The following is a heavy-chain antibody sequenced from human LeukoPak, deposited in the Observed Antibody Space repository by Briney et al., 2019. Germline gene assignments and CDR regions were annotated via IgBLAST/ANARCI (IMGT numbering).Heavy chain of an antibody. CDR2: INHSGST. V-gene: IGHV4-34*01. Sequence: PSETLSLTCAVYGGSFSGYYWSWIRQPPGKGLEWIGEINHSGSTNYNPSLKSRVTISVDTSKNQFSLKLSSVTAAATAVYYCARVGGSGWYKTGIDYWGQGTLVTVSS. J-gene: IGHJ4*02. CDR3: ARVGGSGWYKTGIDY. CDR1: GGSFSGYY. D-gene: IGHD6-19*01.